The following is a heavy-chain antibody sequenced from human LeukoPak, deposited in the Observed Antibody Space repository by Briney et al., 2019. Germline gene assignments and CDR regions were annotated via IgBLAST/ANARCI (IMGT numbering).Heavy chain of an antibody. CDR2: IYYSGST. J-gene: IGHJ6*03. CDR1: GGSISSYY. D-gene: IGHD6-13*01. CDR3: ARDIAEGYYYYNMDV. Sequence: PSETLSLTCTVSGGSISSYYWSWIRQPPGKGLEWIGYIYYSGSTNYNPSLKSRVTISVDTSKNQFSLKLSSVTAADTAVYYCARDIAEGYYYYNMDVWGKGTTVTVSS. V-gene: IGHV4-59*01.